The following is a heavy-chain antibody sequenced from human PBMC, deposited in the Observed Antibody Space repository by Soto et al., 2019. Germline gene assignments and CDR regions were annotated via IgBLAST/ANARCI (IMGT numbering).Heavy chain of an antibody. V-gene: IGHV4-34*01. J-gene: IGHJ4*02. Sequence: ETLSLTCAVYGGSFSDYSWTWIRQPPGKGLEWIGEINHSGSTYYNPSLKSRVTISVDTSKNQFSLRAEDTAVYYCAKDTYYHDRSGYYIFDDWGQGTLVTVSS. D-gene: IGHD3-22*01. CDR1: GGSFSDYS. CDR3: AKDTYYHDRSGYYIFDD. CDR2: INHSGST.